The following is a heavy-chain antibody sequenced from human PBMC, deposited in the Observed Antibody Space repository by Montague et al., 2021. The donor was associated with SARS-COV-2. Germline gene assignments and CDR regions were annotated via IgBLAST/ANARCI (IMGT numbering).Heavy chain of an antibody. CDR3: ARANGRIPIFGVVIMLEFDY. D-gene: IGHD3-3*01. Sequence: TLSLTCTVSGGSISSGGYYWSWIRQRPGKGLEWIGYIYYSGSTYYNPSLKSRVTISVDTSKNQFSLKLSSVPAADTAVYYCARANGRIPIFGVVIMLEFDYWGQGTLVTVSS. CDR1: GGSISSGGYY. J-gene: IGHJ4*02. CDR2: IYYSGST. V-gene: IGHV4-31*03.